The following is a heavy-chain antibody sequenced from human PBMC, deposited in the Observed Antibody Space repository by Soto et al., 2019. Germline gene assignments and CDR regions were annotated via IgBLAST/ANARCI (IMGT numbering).Heavy chain of an antibody. Sequence: GESLKISCKGSGYSFPSYWISWVLQMPGKGLEWMGRIDPSDSYTNYSPSFQGHVTISADKSISTAYLQWSSLKASDTAMYFCARHGDSSSPNWFDPWGQGTLVTVSS. CDR3: ARHGDSSSPNWFDP. V-gene: IGHV5-10-1*01. CDR2: IDPSDSYT. J-gene: IGHJ5*02. CDR1: GYSFPSYW. D-gene: IGHD6-6*01.